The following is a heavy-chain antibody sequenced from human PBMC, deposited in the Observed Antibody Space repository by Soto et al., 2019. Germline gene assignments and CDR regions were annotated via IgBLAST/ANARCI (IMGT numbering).Heavy chain of an antibody. CDR1: GASINHYY. V-gene: IGHV4-34*01. D-gene: IGHD3-22*01. CDR2: GEHSGIR. Sequence: QVQVQQWGGGLLKPSETLSLTCAVSGASINHYYWGWIRQPPGKGLEWIGEGEHSGIRNSNPSLKSLIALSIVPSQNQVFVGLQSATAEDTAVDYCASRRYYDPGAFGAGDYWGQGSLVTVSS. J-gene: IGHJ4*02. CDR3: ASRRYYDPGAFGAGDY.